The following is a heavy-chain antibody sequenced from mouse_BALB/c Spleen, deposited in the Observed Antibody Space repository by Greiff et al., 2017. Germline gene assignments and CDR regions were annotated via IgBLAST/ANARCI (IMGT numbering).Heavy chain of an antibody. D-gene: IGHD4-1*01. CDR1: GFSLTRYG. V-gene: IGHV2-9*02. Sequence: LVAPSQSLSLTCTVSGFSLTRYGVHWVRQPPGKGLEWLGVIWAGGSTNYNSALMSRLSISKDNSKSQVFLKMNSLQTDDTAMYYCARENWDWFAYWGQGTLVTVSA. CDR2: IWAGGST. CDR3: ARENWDWFAY. J-gene: IGHJ3*01.